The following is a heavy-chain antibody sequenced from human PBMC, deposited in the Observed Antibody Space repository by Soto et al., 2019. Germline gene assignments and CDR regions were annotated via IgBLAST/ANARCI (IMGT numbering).Heavy chain of an antibody. V-gene: IGHV3-33*01. CDR2: IWYDGSNK. Sequence: GGSLRLSCAASGFTFSSYGMHWVRQAPGKGLEWVAVIWYDGSNKYYADSVKGRFTISRDNSKNTLYLQMNSLRAEDTAVYYCARDGDYYDYYGMDVWGQGTTVTVSS. J-gene: IGHJ6*02. CDR3: ARDGDYYDYYGMDV. D-gene: IGHD3-16*01. CDR1: GFTFSSYG.